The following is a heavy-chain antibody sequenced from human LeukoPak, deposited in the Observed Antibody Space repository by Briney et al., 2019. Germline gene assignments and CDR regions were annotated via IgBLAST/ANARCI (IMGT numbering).Heavy chain of an antibody. D-gene: IGHD6-6*01. V-gene: IGHV4-59*08. Sequence: PSETLSLTCAVYGGSFSGYYWSWIRQPPGKGLEWIGYIYYSGSTNYNPSLKSRVTISVDTSKNQFSLKLNSVTAADTAVYYCARLSIAEGYYFDYWGQGTLVTVSS. J-gene: IGHJ4*02. CDR1: GGSFSGYY. CDR3: ARLSIAEGYYFDY. CDR2: IYYSGST.